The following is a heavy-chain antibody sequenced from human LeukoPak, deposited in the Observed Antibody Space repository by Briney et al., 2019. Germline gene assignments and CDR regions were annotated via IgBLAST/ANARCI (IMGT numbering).Heavy chain of an antibody. CDR1: GGSFSGYY. CDR3: ARASFRIAARPGYFDL. D-gene: IGHD6-6*01. V-gene: IGHV4-34*01. CDR2: INHSGST. Sequence: SETLSLTCAVYGGSFSGYYWSWIRQPPGKGLEWIGEINHSGSTNYNPSLKSRVTISVDTSKNQSSLKLSSVTAADTAVYYCARASFRIAARPGYFDLWGRGTLVTVSS. J-gene: IGHJ2*01.